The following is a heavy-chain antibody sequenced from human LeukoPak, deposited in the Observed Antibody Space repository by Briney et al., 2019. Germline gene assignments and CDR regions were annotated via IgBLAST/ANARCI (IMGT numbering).Heavy chain of an antibody. CDR1: GGSISSGDYY. CDR3: ARTGSSWPLYYYYYMDV. V-gene: IGHV4-30-4*01. J-gene: IGHJ6*03. Sequence: PSETLSLTCTVSGGSISSGDYYWSWIRQPPGKGLEWIGYIYYSGNTYYNPSLKSRVTISVDTSKNQFSLKLSSVTAADTAVYYCARTGSSWPLYYYYYMDVWGKGTTVTVSS. D-gene: IGHD6-13*01. CDR2: IYYSGNT.